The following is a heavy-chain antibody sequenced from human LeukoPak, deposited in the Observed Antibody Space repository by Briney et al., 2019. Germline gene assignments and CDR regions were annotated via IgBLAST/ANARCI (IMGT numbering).Heavy chain of an antibody. CDR2: ISSSGGTI. J-gene: IGHJ6*02. V-gene: IGHV3-11*01. CDR1: GFTFSDYY. CDR3: ARDGGFDFWSGYYYYGMDV. Sequence: PGGSLRLSCAASGFTFSDYYMSWIRQAPGKGLEWVSYISSSGGTIYYADSVKGRFTISRDNAKNSLYLQMNSLRAEDTAVYYCARDGGFDFWSGYYYYGMDVWGQGTTVTVSS. D-gene: IGHD3-3*01.